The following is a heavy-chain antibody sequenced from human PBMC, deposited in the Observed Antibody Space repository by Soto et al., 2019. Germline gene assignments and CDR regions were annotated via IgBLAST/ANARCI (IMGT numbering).Heavy chain of an antibody. J-gene: IGHJ6*02. CDR3: ASVVRYFDTPYGMDV. D-gene: IGHD3-9*01. Sequence: GGSLRLSCAASGFTFSNYAMSWVRQAPGKGLEWVSGIGGSGSNTYYADSVKGRFTISRDNSKNTLFQQMNSLRAEETAEYYCASVVRYFDTPYGMDVWGQGTTVTVSS. V-gene: IGHV3-23*01. CDR1: GFTFSNYA. CDR2: IGGSGSNT.